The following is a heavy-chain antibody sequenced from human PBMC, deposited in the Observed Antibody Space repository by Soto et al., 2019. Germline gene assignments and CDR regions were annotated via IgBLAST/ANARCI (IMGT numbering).Heavy chain of an antibody. CDR1: GFIFSNYW. D-gene: IGHD6-19*01. V-gene: IGHV3-74*01. CDR3: ATTAGAWWFDP. J-gene: IGHJ5*02. CDR2: IKSDGSST. Sequence: PGGSLRLSCAASGFIFSNYWMHWVRQAPGKGLEWVSRIKSDGSSTNYADSVKGRFTVSRDNAKSTLYLQMNSLGVEDTAVYYCATTAGAWWFDPWGHGTLVTVS.